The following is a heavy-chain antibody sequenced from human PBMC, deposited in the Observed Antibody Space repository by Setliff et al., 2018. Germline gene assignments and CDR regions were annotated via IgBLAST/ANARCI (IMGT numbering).Heavy chain of an antibody. CDR2: ITDSGSSNTI. CDR3: AKVGIFGGGYFDL. Sequence: PGGSLRLSCVGSDFTFSNSAMSWVRQAPGKGLEWVSTITDSGSSNTIFYADSVKGRFTISRDNAKNSLYLQMSSLRAEDTAVYYCAKVGIFGGGYFDLWGLGTLVTVSS. V-gene: IGHV3-48*01. CDR1: DFTFSNSA. J-gene: IGHJ4*02. D-gene: IGHD3-3*01.